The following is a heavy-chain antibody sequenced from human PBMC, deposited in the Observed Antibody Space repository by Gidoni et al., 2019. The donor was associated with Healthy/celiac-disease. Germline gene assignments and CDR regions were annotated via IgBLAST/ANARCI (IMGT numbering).Heavy chain of an antibody. Sequence: GGGVVQPGRSLRLSCAASGFTFSSYAMHWVRQAPGKGLEWVAVITYDGSNKYYADSVKGRFTISRDNSKNTLYLQMNSLRAEDTAVYYCARRTGSKPDYWGQGTQVTVSS. CDR1: GFTFSSYA. CDR2: ITYDGSNK. V-gene: IGHV3-30*04. CDR3: ARRTGSKPDY. J-gene: IGHJ4*02. D-gene: IGHD6-13*01.